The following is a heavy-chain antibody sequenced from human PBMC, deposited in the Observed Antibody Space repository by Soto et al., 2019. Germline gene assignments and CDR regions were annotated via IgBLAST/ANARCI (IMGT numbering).Heavy chain of an antibody. Sequence: EVQLVESGGGLVQPGGSLRLSCAASGFTFSSHYMSWVRQAPGKGLEWVANMNQDGSDRRYVDSVKGRFTISRDNAKNSLYLQMNSLRAEDTAVYYCARVEIGSYGYWGQGTLVTVSS. CDR3: ARVEIGSYGY. CDR2: MNQDGSDR. J-gene: IGHJ4*02. V-gene: IGHV3-7*01. CDR1: GFTFSSHY. D-gene: IGHD1-26*01.